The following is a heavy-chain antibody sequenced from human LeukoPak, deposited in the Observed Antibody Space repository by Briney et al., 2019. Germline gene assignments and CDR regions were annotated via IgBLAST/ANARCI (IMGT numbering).Heavy chain of an antibody. D-gene: IGHD3-3*01. Sequence: SETLSLTCAVYGGSFSGYYWSWIRQPPGKGLEWIGEINHSGSTNYNPSLKSRVTISVDTSKNQFSLKLSSVTAADTAVYYCARDSVYYDFWSGYYGTGYYMDVWGKGTTVTVSS. CDR3: ARDSVYYDFWSGYYGTGYYMDV. V-gene: IGHV4-34*01. CDR1: GGSFSGYY. J-gene: IGHJ6*03. CDR2: INHSGST.